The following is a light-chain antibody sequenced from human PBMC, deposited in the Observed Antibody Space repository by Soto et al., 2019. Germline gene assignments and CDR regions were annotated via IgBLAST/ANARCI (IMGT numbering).Light chain of an antibody. CDR1: QSVSSN. J-gene: IGKJ4*01. CDR3: QQYNNWPIT. Sequence: EIVMTQSPATLSVSPGERATLSCRASQSVSSNLAWYQQKPGQAPRLLIYGASTRATGIPARFSGSGSGTEFTLTISSLQSEDFAVYYCQQYNNWPITFGGGTKLDIK. CDR2: GAS. V-gene: IGKV3-15*01.